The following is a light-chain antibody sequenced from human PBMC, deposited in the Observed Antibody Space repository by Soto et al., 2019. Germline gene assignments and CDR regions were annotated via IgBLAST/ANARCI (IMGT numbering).Light chain of an antibody. Sequence: QSVLTQPPSASGSPGQSVTISCTGTSSDVGGQNYVSWYQQHPGKAPKLIIYAVTERPSGVPDRFSGSKSGNTASLTVSGLQTEDEADYYCSSHAGNNNYVFGTGTKATLL. V-gene: IGLV2-8*01. CDR3: SSHAGNNNYV. CDR1: SSDVGGQNY. CDR2: AVT. J-gene: IGLJ1*01.